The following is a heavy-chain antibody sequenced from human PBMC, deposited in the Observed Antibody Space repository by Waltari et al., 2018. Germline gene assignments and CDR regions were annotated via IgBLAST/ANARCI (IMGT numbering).Heavy chain of an antibody. CDR2: MTADGRSR. D-gene: IGHD4-17*01. J-gene: IGHJ2*01. CDR1: GFSFSHYP. V-gene: IGHV3-23*01. Sequence: EVQLLESGGDLVQPGGSLRLSCAASGFSFSHYPMAWVRQAPGKGLEWVSTMTADGRSRNSADSVKGRCTISRDNSQNTLDLQMNTLRAEDTAVYFCAKADFGDPFWYFDLWGRGTLVTV. CDR3: AKADFGDPFWYFDL.